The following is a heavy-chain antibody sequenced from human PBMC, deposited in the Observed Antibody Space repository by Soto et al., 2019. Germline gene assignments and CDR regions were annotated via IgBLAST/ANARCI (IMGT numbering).Heavy chain of an antibody. Sequence: PGGSLRLSCSASGFPFSRFGMSWVRQAIGKGLEWVAYMTDSGYTSKEADSVKGRFTGSRDKSKDTVDLQMNSLRAEDTAVYYCVSWVSAHFDYWGQGTPVTVSS. CDR3: VSWVSAHFDY. D-gene: IGHD2-8*01. J-gene: IGHJ4*02. V-gene: IGHV3-23*01. CDR1: GFPFSRFG. CDR2: MTDSGYTS.